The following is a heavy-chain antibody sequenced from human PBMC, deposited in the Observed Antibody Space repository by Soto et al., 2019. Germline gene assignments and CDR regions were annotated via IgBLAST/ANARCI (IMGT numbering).Heavy chain of an antibody. D-gene: IGHD6-19*01. CDR2: ISSSSSTI. CDR3: ARDSDYSSGWYPNHDAFDI. V-gene: IGHV3-48*02. Sequence: PGGSLRLSCAASGFTFSSYSMNWVRQAPGKGLEWVSYISSSSSTIYYADSVKGRFTISRDNAKNSLYLQMNSLRDEDTAVYYCARDSDYSSGWYPNHDAFDIWGQGTMVTVSS. CDR1: GFTFSSYS. J-gene: IGHJ3*02.